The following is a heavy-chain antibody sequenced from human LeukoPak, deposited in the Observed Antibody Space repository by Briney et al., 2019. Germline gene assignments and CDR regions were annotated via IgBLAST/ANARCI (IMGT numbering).Heavy chain of an antibody. CDR1: GFTFSSYS. CDR2: ISSSSSYI. Sequence: GGSLRLSCAASGFTFSSYSMNWVRQAPGKGLEWVSSISSSSSYIYYADSVKGRFTISRDNAKNSLYLQMNSLRAEDTAVYYCARDWTGTTGYYYYYMDVWGKGTTVTVSS. CDR3: ARDWTGTTGYYYYYMDV. J-gene: IGHJ6*03. V-gene: IGHV3-21*01. D-gene: IGHD1-7*01.